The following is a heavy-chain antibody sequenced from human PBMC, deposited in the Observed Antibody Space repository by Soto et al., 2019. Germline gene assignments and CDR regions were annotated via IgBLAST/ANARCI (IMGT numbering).Heavy chain of an antibody. CDR1: GFTFSSYG. Sequence: PGGSLRLSCAAPGFTFSSYGMHWVRQAPGKGLEWVAVISYDGSNKYYAGSVKGRFTISRDNSKNTLYLQMNSLRAEDTAVYYCAKDPNSSGWYGYYYYYMDVWGKGTTVTVSS. CDR2: ISYDGSNK. V-gene: IGHV3-30*18. D-gene: IGHD6-19*01. CDR3: AKDPNSSGWYGYYYYYMDV. J-gene: IGHJ6*03.